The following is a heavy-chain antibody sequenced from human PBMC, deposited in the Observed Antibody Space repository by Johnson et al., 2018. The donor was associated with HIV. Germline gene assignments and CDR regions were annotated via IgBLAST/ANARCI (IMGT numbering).Heavy chain of an antibody. V-gene: IGHV3-7*01. CDR2: IKQDGSEK. Sequence: VQLVESGGGLVQPGGSLRLPCAASGFTFSNYWMSWVRQAPGKGLEWVANIKQDGSEKYYVDSVKGLFNISRDNAKNSLFLQMNSLRAEDTAVYYCARPRVSSGRHGAFDIWGQGTMVTVSS. J-gene: IGHJ3*02. D-gene: IGHD3-22*01. CDR3: ARPRVSSGRHGAFDI. CDR1: GFTFSNYW.